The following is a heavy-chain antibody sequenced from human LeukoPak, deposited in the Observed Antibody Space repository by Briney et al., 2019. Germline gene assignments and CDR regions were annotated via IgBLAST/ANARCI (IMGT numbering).Heavy chain of an antibody. CDR2: IYTSGST. J-gene: IGHJ4*02. V-gene: IGHV4-4*07. CDR1: GGSISSYY. Sequence: PAETLSLTCTVSGGSISSYYWSWVRQPAGKGLEWIGRIYTSGSTNYNPSLKSRVTMSVDTSKNQFSLKLSSATAADTAVYYCARGRAYYFDYWGQGTLVSVSS. CDR3: ARGRAYYFDY.